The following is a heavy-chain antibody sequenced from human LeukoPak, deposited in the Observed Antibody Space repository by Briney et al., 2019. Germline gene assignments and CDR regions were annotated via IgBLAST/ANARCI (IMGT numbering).Heavy chain of an antibody. CDR2: IYYSGST. CDR3: AREHPYYGSGSYSPLMDV. V-gene: IGHV4-39*02. CDR1: GGSISSSGYY. D-gene: IGHD3-10*01. J-gene: IGHJ6*02. Sequence: SETLSLTCTVSGGSISSSGYYWGWIRQPPGKGLEWIGSIYYSGSTYYNPSLKSRVTISVDTSKNQFSLKLSSVTAADTAVYYCAREHPYYGSGSYSPLMDVWGQGTTVTVSS.